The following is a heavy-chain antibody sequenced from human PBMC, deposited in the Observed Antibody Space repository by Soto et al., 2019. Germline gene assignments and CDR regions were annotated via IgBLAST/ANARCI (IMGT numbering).Heavy chain of an antibody. CDR1: RFTFSSYG. D-gene: IGHD6-6*01. CDR2: ISYDGSNK. V-gene: IGHV3-30*03. CDR3: ARSPFSNSPAPYGMDV. Sequence: GGSLRLSCAASRFTFSSYGMHWVRQAPGKGLEWVAVISYDGSNKYYADSVKGRFTISRDNSKNTLYLQMNSLRPEDTAVYYCARSPFSNSPAPYGMDVWGQGTTVTVSS. J-gene: IGHJ6*02.